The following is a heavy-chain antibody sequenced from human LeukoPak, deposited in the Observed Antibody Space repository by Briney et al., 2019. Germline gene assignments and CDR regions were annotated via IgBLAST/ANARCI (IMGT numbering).Heavy chain of an antibody. J-gene: IGHJ2*01. CDR2: IWYDGSNK. CDR1: GFTFSSYG. V-gene: IGHV3-33*06. CDR3: AKQAVADNWYFDL. Sequence: PGGSLRLSCAASGFTFSSYGMHWVRQAPGKGLEWVAVIWYDGSNKYYADSVKGRFTISRDNSKNTLYLQMNSLRAEDTAVYYCAKQAVADNWYFDLWGRSNLVTVSS. D-gene: IGHD6-19*01.